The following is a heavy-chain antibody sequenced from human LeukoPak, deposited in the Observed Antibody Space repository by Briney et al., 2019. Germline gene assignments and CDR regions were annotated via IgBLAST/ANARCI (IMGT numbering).Heavy chain of an antibody. CDR2: INHSGST. Sequence: SETLSLTCAVYGGSFSGYYWSWIRQPPGKGLEWIGEINHSGSTNYNPSLKRRVTISVDTSKNQFSLKLSSVTAADTAVYYCAREEDNCSGGSCTLDYWGQGTLVTVSS. CDR1: GGSFSGYY. V-gene: IGHV4-34*01. J-gene: IGHJ4*02. D-gene: IGHD2-15*01. CDR3: AREEDNCSGGSCTLDY.